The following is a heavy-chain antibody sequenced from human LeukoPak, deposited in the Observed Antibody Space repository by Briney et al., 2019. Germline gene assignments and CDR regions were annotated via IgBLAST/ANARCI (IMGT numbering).Heavy chain of an antibody. V-gene: IGHV3-21*01. CDR2: ISSSSSFI. CDR3: ARDDSGAFDI. D-gene: IGHD1-26*01. CDR1: GFTFSSYI. Sequence: GGSLRLSCAASGFTFSSYIMNSVREAPGKGLEWVSSISSSSSFIYYADSVKGRFTISRDNDKNSLYLQIKSLRAEDTAVYYCARDDSGAFDIWGQGTMVTVSS. J-gene: IGHJ3*02.